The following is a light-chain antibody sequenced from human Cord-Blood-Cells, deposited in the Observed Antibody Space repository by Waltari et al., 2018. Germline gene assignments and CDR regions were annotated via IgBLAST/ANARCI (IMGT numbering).Light chain of an antibody. CDR2: EVS. Sequence: LTQPASVSGSPGQSITISCTGTSSDVGGYNYDSWYQQHPGKAPKLMIYEVSNRPSGVSNRFSGSKSGNTASLTISGLQAEDEADYYCSSYTSSSTLVVFGGGTKLTVL. V-gene: IGLV2-14*01. CDR3: SSYTSSSTLVV. CDR1: SSDVGGYNY. J-gene: IGLJ2*01.